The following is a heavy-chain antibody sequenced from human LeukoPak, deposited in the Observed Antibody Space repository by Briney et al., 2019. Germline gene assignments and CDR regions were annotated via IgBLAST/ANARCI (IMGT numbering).Heavy chain of an antibody. Sequence: SETLSLLSTVCGGSIQHFYARGVPQPAGKGLEWIGRIYSSGTTIYNPSLKSRVTMSVCTSKNQFSLKLSSVTAADTAVYFCASGFSGSEPWGQRTLVTVSS. V-gene: IGHV4-4*07. CDR2: IYSSGTT. CDR1: GGSIQHFY. CDR3: ASGFSGSEP. J-gene: IGHJ5*02. D-gene: IGHD5-12*01.